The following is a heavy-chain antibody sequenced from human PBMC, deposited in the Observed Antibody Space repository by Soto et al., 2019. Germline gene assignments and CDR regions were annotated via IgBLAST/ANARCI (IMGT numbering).Heavy chain of an antibody. J-gene: IGHJ1*01. D-gene: IGHD4-17*01. CDR2: IYYSGST. Sequence: SETLSLTCTVSGGSISSCCYYWSWIRQHPGKGLEWIGYIYYSGSTYYNPSLKSRVTISVDTSKNQFSLKLSSVTAADTAVYYCARWVTTGHVADWGQGTLVTVSS. V-gene: IGHV4-31*03. CDR3: ARWVTTGHVAD. CDR1: GGSISSCCYY.